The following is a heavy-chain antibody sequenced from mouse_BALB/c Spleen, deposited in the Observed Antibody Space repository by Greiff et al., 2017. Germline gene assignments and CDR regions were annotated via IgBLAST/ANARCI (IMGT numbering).Heavy chain of an antibody. CDR2: IYPYNGGT. D-gene: IGHD2-14*01. V-gene: IGHV1S29*02. J-gene: IGHJ3*01. Sequence: VQLKESGPELVKPGASVKISCKASGYTFTDYNMHWVKQSHGKSLEWIGYIYPYNGGTGYNQKFKSKATLTVDNSSSTAYMELRSLTSEDSAVYYCARGRAYRYDGAWFAYWGQGTLVTVSA. CDR1: GYTFTDYN. CDR3: ARGRAYRYDGAWFAY.